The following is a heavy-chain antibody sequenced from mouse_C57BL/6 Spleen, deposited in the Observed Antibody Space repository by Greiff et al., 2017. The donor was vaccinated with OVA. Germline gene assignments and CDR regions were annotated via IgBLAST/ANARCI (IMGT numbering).Heavy chain of an antibody. CDR1: GFNIKDAY. D-gene: IGHD1-1*01. Sequence: VQLQQSGAELVRPGASVKLSCTASGFNIKDAYMHWVKQRPEQGLEWIGWIDPENGDTEYASKFQGKATITADTSSNTAYLQLSSRTSEDTAVYYCTTPTVGATEAMDYWGQGTSGTVSS. J-gene: IGHJ4*01. CDR3: TTPTVGATEAMDY. V-gene: IGHV14-4*01. CDR2: IDPENGDT.